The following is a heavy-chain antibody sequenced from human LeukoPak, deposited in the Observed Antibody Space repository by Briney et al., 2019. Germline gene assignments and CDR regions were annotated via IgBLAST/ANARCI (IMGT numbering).Heavy chain of an antibody. J-gene: IGHJ4*02. CDR3: AKDWVYYYDSSGYLSDDY. CDR2: IRYDGSNK. Sequence: GGSLRLSCAASGFTFSSYGMHWVRQAPGKGLEWVAFIRYDGSNKYYADSVKGRFTISRDNSKNTLYPQMNSLRAEDTAVYYCAKDWVYYYDSSGYLSDDYWGQGTLVTVSS. D-gene: IGHD3-22*01. CDR1: GFTFSSYG. V-gene: IGHV3-30*02.